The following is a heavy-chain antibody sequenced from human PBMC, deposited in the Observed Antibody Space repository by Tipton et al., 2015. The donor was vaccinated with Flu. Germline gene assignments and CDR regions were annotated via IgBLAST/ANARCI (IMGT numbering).Heavy chain of an antibody. V-gene: IGHV3-30*18. CDR1: GFTFSSYG. CDR2: ISYDGSNK. D-gene: IGHD1-14*01. J-gene: IGHJ3*02. Sequence: SLRLSCAASGFTFSSYGMHWVRQAPGKGLEWVAVISYDGSNKYYADSVKGRFTISRDNSKNTLYLQMNSLRAEDTAVYYCAKARTRTGAFDIWGQGTMVTVSS. CDR3: AKARTRTGAFDI.